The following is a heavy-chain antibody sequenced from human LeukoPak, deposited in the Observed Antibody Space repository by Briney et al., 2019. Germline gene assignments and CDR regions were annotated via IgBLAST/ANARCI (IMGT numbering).Heavy chain of an antibody. CDR2: IKEDGSVR. D-gene: IGHD6-19*01. Sequence: GGSLRLSCEGSAFIFSGHWMNWVRQTPGKGLEWVASIKEDGSVRQYVDSVKGRFSISRDNTKGSLFLQLNSLRAEDTAVYYCARDLDSSGWYYFDYWGQGTLVTVSS. J-gene: IGHJ4*02. V-gene: IGHV3-7*01. CDR1: AFIFSGHW. CDR3: ARDLDSSGWYYFDY.